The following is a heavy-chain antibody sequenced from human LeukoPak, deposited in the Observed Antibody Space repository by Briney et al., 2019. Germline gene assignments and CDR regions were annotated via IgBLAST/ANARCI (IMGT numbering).Heavy chain of an antibody. J-gene: IGHJ4*02. CDR1: GLTFSSYT. Sequence: GGSLRLSCAASGLTFSSYTMTWVRQAPGKGLKWVSTITTGDGNTYYADSVKGRFTVSRDDSKNTLYLQMNSLRAEDTAVYYCAKDGGLWVSAHWGDSWGRGTLVTVSS. D-gene: IGHD7-27*01. V-gene: IGHV3-23*01. CDR3: AKDGGLWVSAHWGDS. CDR2: ITTGDGNT.